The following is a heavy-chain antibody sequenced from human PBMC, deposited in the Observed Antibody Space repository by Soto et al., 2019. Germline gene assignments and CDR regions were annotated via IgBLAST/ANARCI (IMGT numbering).Heavy chain of an antibody. D-gene: IGHD2-2*01. J-gene: IGHJ1*01. V-gene: IGHV1-69*13. Sequence: WAAVKVSCKASGDSFRSFAFSWVRQAPGDGLEWLGGITPLFGTTHYAERLQGRVTITADESPSTVYMELSSLTSVDSAVYFCVKDHDHAYAFWCPGPLVTVSS. CDR2: ITPLFGTT. CDR1: GDSFRSFA. CDR3: VKDHDHAYAF.